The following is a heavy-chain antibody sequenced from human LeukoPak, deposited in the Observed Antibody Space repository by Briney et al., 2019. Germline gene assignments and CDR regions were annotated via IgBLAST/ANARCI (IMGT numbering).Heavy chain of an antibody. CDR3: AKDAPGEYYYDSSGGGYFDY. Sequence: GGSLRLSCAASGFTFSNYGMHWVRQAPGKGLEWGAVITSDGKYKHYADSVKGRFTISRDNSKNTLYLQMNSLRAEDTAVYYCAKDAPGEYYYDSSGGGYFDYWGQGTLVTVSS. D-gene: IGHD3-22*01. J-gene: IGHJ4*02. CDR1: GFTFSNYG. CDR2: ITSDGKYK. V-gene: IGHV3-30*18.